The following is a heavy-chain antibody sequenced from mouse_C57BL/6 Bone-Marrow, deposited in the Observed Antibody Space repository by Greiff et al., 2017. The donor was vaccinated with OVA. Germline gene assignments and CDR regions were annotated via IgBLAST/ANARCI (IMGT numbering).Heavy chain of an antibody. V-gene: IGHV1-69*01. J-gene: IGHJ4*01. Sequence: VQLQQPGAELVMPGASVKLSCKASGYTFTSYWMHWVKQRPGPGLEWIGEIDPSDSYTNYNQKFKGKSTLTVDKSSSTAYMQLSSLTSEDSAVYYCARGDYWGQGTSVTVSS. CDR1: GYTFTSYW. CDR3: ARGDY. CDR2: IDPSDSYT.